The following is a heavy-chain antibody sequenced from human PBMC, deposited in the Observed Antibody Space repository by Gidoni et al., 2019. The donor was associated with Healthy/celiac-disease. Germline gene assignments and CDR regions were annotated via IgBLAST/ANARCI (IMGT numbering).Heavy chain of an antibody. J-gene: IGHJ4*02. CDR1: GGSISSGGYY. D-gene: IGHD6-13*01. Sequence: QVQLQESGPGLVKPSQTLSPTCTVSGGSISSGGYYWSWIRQHPGKGLEWIGYIYYSGSTYYNPSLKSRVTISVDTSKNQFSLKLSSVTAADTAVYYCARTEVGIAAAGDDYFDYWGQGTLVTVSS. CDR2: IYYSGST. V-gene: IGHV4-31*03. CDR3: ARTEVGIAAAGDDYFDY.